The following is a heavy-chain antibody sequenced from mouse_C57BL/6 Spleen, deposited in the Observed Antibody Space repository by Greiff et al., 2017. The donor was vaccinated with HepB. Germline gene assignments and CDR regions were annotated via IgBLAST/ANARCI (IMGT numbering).Heavy chain of an antibody. CDR2: ISSGGSYT. D-gene: IGHD2-5*01. CDR1: GFTFSSYG. Sequence: DVMLVESGGDLVKPGGSLKLSCAASGFTFSSYGMSWVRQTPDKRLEWVATISSGGSYTYYPDSVKGRFTISRDNAKNTLYLQMSSLKSEDTAMYYCARHKSNPHYFDYWGQGTTLTVSS. CDR3: ARHKSNPHYFDY. J-gene: IGHJ2*01. V-gene: IGHV5-6*02.